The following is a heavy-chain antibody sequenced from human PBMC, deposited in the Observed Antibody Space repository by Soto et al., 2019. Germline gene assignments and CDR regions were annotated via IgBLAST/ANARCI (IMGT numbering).Heavy chain of an antibody. CDR1: GFTFSNDG. Sequence: PGGSLRLSCAASGFTFSNDGMHWVRQAPGKGLEWVAVISYDGSNKYYADSVKGRFTISRDNSKNTLYLQMNSLRAEDTALYYCAKDRPYYDSRGYYVLWDAFDIWGQGPMVTASS. J-gene: IGHJ3*02. V-gene: IGHV3-30*18. CDR3: AKDRPYYDSRGYYVLWDAFDI. CDR2: ISYDGSNK. D-gene: IGHD3-22*01.